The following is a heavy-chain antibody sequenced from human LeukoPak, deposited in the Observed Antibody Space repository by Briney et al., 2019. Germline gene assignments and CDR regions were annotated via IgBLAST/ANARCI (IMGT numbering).Heavy chain of an antibody. CDR1: GGSISSGGYY. CDR3: ARGYYYDSSVHFDY. V-gene: IGHV4-31*03. J-gene: IGHJ4*02. D-gene: IGHD3-22*01. CDR2: IYYSGST. Sequence: SQTLSLTCTVSGGSISSGGYYWSWIRQHPGKGLECIGYIYYSGSTYYNPSLKSRVTISVDTSKNQFSLKLSSVTAADAAVYYCARGYYYDSSVHFDYWGQGTLVTVSS.